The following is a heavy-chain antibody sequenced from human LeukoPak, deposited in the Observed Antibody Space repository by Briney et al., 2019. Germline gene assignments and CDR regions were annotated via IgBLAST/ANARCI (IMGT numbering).Heavy chain of an antibody. CDR2: ISASSSTI. V-gene: IGHV3-48*01. Sequence: GGSLRLSCAASGFSFSSYSMNWVRQAPGKGLEWVSYISASSSTIYYADSVRGRFTISRDNARNSLYLQMNSLRVEDTADYFCARVSAMGDFDCWGQGTLVTVSS. CDR3: ARVSAMGDFDC. J-gene: IGHJ4*02. D-gene: IGHD1-26*01. CDR1: GFSFSSYS.